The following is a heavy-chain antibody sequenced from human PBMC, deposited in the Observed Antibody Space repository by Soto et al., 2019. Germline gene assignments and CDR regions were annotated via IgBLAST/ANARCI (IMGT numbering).Heavy chain of an antibody. CDR3: ATRIGNIGWYWLDT. CDR2: IVLGNGNT. D-gene: IGHD6-19*01. CDR1: GFTFSSSA. J-gene: IGHJ5*02. V-gene: IGHV1-58*01. Sequence: SVKVSCKASGFTFSSSAVQWVRQARGQGLEWIGWIVLGNGNTNYAQKFQERVTITRDMSTSTAYMEVRSLTFEDTAVYYCATRIGNIGWYWLDTWGQGPLVTV.